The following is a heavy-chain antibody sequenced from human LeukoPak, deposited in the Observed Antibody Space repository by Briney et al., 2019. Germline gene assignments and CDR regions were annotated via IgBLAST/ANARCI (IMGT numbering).Heavy chain of an antibody. J-gene: IGHJ4*02. Sequence: SQTLSLICTVSSRSISSVDSLWRSIRQPPGRGLEWIGYIYYSGSTYYTPSLKSQVTISVDTSKNQFSLKLSSVTAADTAVYYCARRNQRGDYLDYWGQGTLVTVSS. CDR3: ARRNQRGDYLDY. CDR2: IYYSGST. CDR1: SRSISSVDSL. D-gene: IGHD4-17*01. V-gene: IGHV4-30-4*01.